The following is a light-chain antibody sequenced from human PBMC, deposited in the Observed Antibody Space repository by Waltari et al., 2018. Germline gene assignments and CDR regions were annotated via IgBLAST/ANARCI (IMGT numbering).Light chain of an antibody. CDR3: SSYTSSSTLV. V-gene: IGLV2-14*03. CDR1: SSYVGGYNY. J-gene: IGLJ2*01. Sequence: QSALTPPAPVSGSPGQSLPISCTGTSSYVGGYNYVSWYQQHPGKPPKLMIYDVSNRPSGVSNRFSGSKSGNTASLTISGLQAEDEADYYCSSYTSSSTLVFGGGTKLTVL. CDR2: DVS.